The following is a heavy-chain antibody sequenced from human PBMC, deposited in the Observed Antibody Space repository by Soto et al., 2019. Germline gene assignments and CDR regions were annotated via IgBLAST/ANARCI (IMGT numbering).Heavy chain of an antibody. CDR1: GGSFSIYY. Sequence: QGQLQQWGAGLLKPSETLSLTCAISGGSFSIYYWIWIRQPPGKGLEWIGEINHSGSTNYDPSLKSRVTMSVDTSKNQFSLKLNSVTAADTAVYYCSRGLSPYYSYAGLDVWGQGTTVTVSS. V-gene: IGHV4-34*01. CDR2: INHSGST. CDR3: SRGLSPYYSYAGLDV. J-gene: IGHJ6*02.